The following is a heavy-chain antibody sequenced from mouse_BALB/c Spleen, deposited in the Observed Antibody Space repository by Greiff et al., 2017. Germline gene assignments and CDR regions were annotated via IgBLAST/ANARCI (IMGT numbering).Heavy chain of an antibody. Sequence: EVQLQQSGTVLARPGASVKMSCKASGYTFTSYWMHWVHQRPGQGLEWIGAIYPGNSDTSYNQKFKGQAKLTAVTSTSTAYMELSSLTNEDSAVDYGTRAPHSSYYAMDYWGQGTAVTVSA. CDR3: TRAPHSSYYAMDY. CDR2: IYPGNSDT. J-gene: IGHJ4*01. CDR1: GYTFTSYW. V-gene: IGHV1-5*01.